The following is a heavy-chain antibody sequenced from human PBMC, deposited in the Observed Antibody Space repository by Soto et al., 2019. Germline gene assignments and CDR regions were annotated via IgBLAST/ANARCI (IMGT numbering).Heavy chain of an antibody. CDR3: AKPMSGYYAPSDH. J-gene: IGHJ4*02. CDR1: GFTFSSFA. D-gene: IGHD3-22*01. CDR2: ISDSGGST. V-gene: IGHV3-23*01. Sequence: EVQLLESGGGLVQPGGSLRISCAASGFTFSSFAMSWVRQAPGKGLEWVSVISDSGGSTYYADSVRGRFTISRDNSKSTLFLQMNSLRGDDTAIYYCAKPMSGYYAPSDHWGQGTQVTVSS.